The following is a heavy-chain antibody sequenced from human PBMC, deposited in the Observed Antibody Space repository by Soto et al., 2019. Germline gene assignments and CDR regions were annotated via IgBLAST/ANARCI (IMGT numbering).Heavy chain of an antibody. D-gene: IGHD6-13*01. Sequence: GASVKVSCKASGYTFTSYYIHWVRQAPGQGLEWMGIINPSGGSTSYAQKFQGRVTMTRDTSTSTVYMELSSLRSEDTAVYYCARARVAAACRARYYYYYYGMDVWGQGTTVTVSS. J-gene: IGHJ6*02. CDR2: INPSGGST. CDR3: ARARVAAACRARYYYYYYGMDV. V-gene: IGHV1-46*01. CDR1: GYTFTSYY.